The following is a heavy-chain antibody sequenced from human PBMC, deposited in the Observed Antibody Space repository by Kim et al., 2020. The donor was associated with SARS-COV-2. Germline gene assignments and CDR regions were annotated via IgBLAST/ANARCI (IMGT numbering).Heavy chain of an antibody. D-gene: IGHD3-16*02. V-gene: IGHV1-69*13. J-gene: IGHJ6*02. CDR2: IIPIFGTA. CDR1: GGTFSSYA. CDR3: ARDLQKSPVMITFGGVIVTVMHV. Sequence: SVKVSCKASGGTFSSYAISWVRQAPGQGLEWMGGIIPIFGTANYAQKFQGRVTITADESTSTAYMELSSLRSEDTAVYYCARDLQKSPVMITFGGVIVTVMHVWGQGPTVTVSS.